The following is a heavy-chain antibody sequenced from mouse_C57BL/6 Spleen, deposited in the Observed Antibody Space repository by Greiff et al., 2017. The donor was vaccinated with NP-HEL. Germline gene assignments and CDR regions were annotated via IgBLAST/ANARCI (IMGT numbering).Heavy chain of an antibody. J-gene: IGHJ1*03. D-gene: IGHD1-1*01. CDR1: GYTFTSYG. CDR3: ARSGSSDWYFDV. V-gene: IGHV1-81*01. Sequence: VKLQQSGAELARPGASVKLSCKASGYTFTSYGISWVKQRTGQGLEWIGEIYPRSGNTYYNEKFKGKATLTADKSSSTAYMELRSLTSEDSAVFFCARSGSSDWYFDVWGTGTTVTVSS. CDR2: IYPRSGNT.